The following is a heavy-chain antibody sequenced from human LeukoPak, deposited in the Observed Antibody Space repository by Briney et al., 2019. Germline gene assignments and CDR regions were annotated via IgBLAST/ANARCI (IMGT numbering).Heavy chain of an antibody. D-gene: IGHD6-19*01. J-gene: IGHJ4*02. Sequence: PSETLSLTCAVYGGSFSGYYWSWIRQPPGKGLEWIGEINHSGSTNYNPSLKSRVTISVDTSKNQFSLKLSSVTAADTAVYYCARAPGVASSSFDYWGQGTLVTVSS. CDR1: GGSFSGYY. CDR2: INHSGST. CDR3: ARAPGVASSSFDY. V-gene: IGHV4-34*01.